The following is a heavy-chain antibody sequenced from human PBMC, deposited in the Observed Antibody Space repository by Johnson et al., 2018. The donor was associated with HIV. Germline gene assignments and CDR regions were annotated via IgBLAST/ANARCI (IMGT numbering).Heavy chain of an antibody. CDR3: AKSSSATYYGDAFDM. V-gene: IGHV3-23*04. CDR2: ISGSGGST. Sequence: VQLVESGGGLVQPGGSLRLSCAASGFTFSSYAMSWVRQAPGKGLEWVSAISGSGGSTYYADSVKGRFTISRDNSKKTLSLQMNSLRPEDTAVYYCAKSSSATYYGDAFDMWGQGTMVTVSS. D-gene: IGHD3-10*01. CDR1: GFTFSSYA. J-gene: IGHJ3*02.